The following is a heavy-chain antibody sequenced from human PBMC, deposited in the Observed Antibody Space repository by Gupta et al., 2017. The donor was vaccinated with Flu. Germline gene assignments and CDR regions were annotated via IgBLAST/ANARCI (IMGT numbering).Heavy chain of an antibody. Sequence: QVQIQQWGAGLLKPSETLSLTCGVYGGSLSRYYWSWIRQSPGKGLEWIGEINHSGSTNFNPSLKSRVMISVDTSKNQFSLTMTSVTAADTAVYYCAAAYHLLWGGWFDPWGQGTQVTVSS. J-gene: IGHJ5*02. V-gene: IGHV4-34*02. D-gene: IGHD2-2*01. CDR3: AAAYHLLWGGWFDP. CDR1: GGSLSRYY. CDR2: INHSGST.